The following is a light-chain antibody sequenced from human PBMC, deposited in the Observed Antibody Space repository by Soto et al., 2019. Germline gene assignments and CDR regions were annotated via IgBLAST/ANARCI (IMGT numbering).Light chain of an antibody. Sequence: QLVLTQSPSASASLGASVKLTCTLSSGHSSYAIAWHQQQPEKGPRYLMKLNSDGSHSKGDGIPDRFSGSSSGAERYLTISSLQSEDEADYYCQTWGTGILVFGGGTNVTVL. V-gene: IGLV4-69*01. CDR3: QTWGTGILV. CDR1: SGHSSYA. J-gene: IGLJ2*01. CDR2: LNSDGSH.